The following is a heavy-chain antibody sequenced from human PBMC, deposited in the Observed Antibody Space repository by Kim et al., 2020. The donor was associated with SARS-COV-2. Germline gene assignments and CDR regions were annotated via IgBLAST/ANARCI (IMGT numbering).Heavy chain of an antibody. D-gene: IGHD3-22*01. CDR2: ISTTSSYI. J-gene: IGHJ4*02. Sequence: GGSLRLSCAASGFTFSSYSMNWVRQAPGKGLEWVSSISTTSSYIYYADSVKGRFTISRDNAKNSLYLQMNSLRAEDTAVYYCARDRCSGYACYSFDYWGQGTLVTVSS. CDR3: ARDRCSGYACYSFDY. CDR1: GFTFSSYS. V-gene: IGHV3-21*01.